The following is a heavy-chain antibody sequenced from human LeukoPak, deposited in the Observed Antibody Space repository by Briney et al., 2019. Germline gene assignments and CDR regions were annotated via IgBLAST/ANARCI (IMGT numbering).Heavy chain of an antibody. D-gene: IGHD5/OR15-5a*01. CDR3: ARASTPGDY. Sequence: GGSLRLSCAASGFTFSSYEMNWVRQAPGKGLEWVSYISSSGSTIYYADSVKGRFTTSRDNAKNPLYLQMNSLRAEDTAVYYCARASTPGDYWGQGTLVTVSS. J-gene: IGHJ4*02. CDR2: ISSSGSTI. CDR1: GFTFSSYE. V-gene: IGHV3-48*03.